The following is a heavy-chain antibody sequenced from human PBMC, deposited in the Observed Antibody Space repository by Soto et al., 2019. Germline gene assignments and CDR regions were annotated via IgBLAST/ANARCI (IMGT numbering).Heavy chain of an antibody. CDR3: AKDRAAAGHDAFDI. Sequence: PGGSLRLSCAASVFTFLSYAMSWVRQAPGKGLEWVSAISGSGGSTYYADSVKGRFTISRDNPKNTLYMQMNSLRAEDTAVYYCAKDRAAAGHDAFDIWGQGTMVTVSS. CDR1: VFTFLSYA. J-gene: IGHJ3*02. D-gene: IGHD6-13*01. CDR2: ISGSGGST. V-gene: IGHV3-23*01.